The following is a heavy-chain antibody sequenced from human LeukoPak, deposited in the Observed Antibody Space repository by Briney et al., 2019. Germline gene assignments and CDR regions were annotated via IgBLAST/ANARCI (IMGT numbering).Heavy chain of an antibody. V-gene: IGHV1-69*13. D-gene: IGHD3-10*01. CDR3: ARERGYYYGSGSPTYFDY. CDR2: IIPIFGTA. Sequence: ASVKVSCKASRGTFSSYAISWVRQAPGQGLEWMGGIIPIFGTANYAQKFQGRVTITADESTSTAYMELSSLRSEDTAVYYCARERGYYYGSGSPTYFDYWGQGTLVTVSS. J-gene: IGHJ4*02. CDR1: RGTFSSYA.